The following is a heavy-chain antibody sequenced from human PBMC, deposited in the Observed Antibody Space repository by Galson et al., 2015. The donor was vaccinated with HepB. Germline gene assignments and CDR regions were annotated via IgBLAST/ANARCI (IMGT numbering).Heavy chain of an antibody. Sequence: SLRLSCAASGFTFSNYGMHWVRQAPGKGLEWVAVISYGGNNQYYTESVKGRFTISRDNSKNTLYLQMNSLRGEDTAVYYCAKEFGFSSDWGSSHYYYGSDVWGQGTTVTVSS. D-gene: IGHD3-22*01. V-gene: IGHV3-30*18. J-gene: IGHJ6*02. CDR1: GFTFSNYG. CDR2: ISYGGNNQ. CDR3: AKEFGFSSDWGSSHYYYGSDV.